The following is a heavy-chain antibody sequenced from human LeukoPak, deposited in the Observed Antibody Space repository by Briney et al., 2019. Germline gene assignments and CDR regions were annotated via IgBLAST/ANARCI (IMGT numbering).Heavy chain of an antibody. CDR3: ANNARYYYYMDV. CDR2: ISGSGGST. V-gene: IGHV3-23*01. J-gene: IGHJ6*03. Sequence: PGGSLRLSCAASGFTFSSYAMSWVRQAPGKGLEWVSAISGSGGSTYYADSVKGRFTISRDNAKNSLYLQMNSLRAEDTAVYYCANNARYYYYMDVWGKGTTVTISS. CDR1: GFTFSSYA.